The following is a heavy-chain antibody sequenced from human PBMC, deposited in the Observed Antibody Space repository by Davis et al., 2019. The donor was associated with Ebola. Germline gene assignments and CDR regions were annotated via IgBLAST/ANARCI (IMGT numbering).Heavy chain of an antibody. CDR3: AREDRGSSFGY. V-gene: IGHV3-23*01. D-gene: IGHD6-6*01. J-gene: IGHJ4*02. Sequence: GESLKISCAAPGFSFSNFGMNWVRQAPGKGLERASGLSGSGGRTYYTDSVKGRFTIFRDNSKNMLFRQMNSLRAEDTAVYYCAREDRGSSFGYWGQGTLVTVSS. CDR1: GFSFSNFG. CDR2: LSGSGGRT.